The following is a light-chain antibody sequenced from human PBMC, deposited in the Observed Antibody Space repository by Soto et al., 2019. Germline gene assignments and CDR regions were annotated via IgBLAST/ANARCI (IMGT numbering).Light chain of an antibody. J-gene: IGKJ4*01. V-gene: IGKV1-39*01. Sequence: DIQMTQSPSSLSASVGDRITITCRASQSINTDLHWYQQKIGKAPKLLIYDSSTLQSRVPSRFSGSGSGTNFTLTISSLQPENFATYYCQQSHSVPLTFGGGTNVQIK. CDR1: QSINTD. CDR3: QQSHSVPLT. CDR2: DSS.